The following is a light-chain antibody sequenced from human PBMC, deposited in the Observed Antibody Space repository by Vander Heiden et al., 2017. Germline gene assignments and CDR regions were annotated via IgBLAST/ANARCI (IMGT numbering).Light chain of an antibody. J-gene: IGKJ1*01. CDR2: GAS. CDR1: QDILNF. Sequence: DIQMTQSPSSLSASVGDRVTITCRAGQDILNFLNWYQQKPGIAPKLLIHGASSLQSGVPSRFGGSGSGADFTLAIGGLQPEDSATYFCQQSYNDPTFGQGTKVEI. CDR3: QQSYNDPT. V-gene: IGKV1-39*01.